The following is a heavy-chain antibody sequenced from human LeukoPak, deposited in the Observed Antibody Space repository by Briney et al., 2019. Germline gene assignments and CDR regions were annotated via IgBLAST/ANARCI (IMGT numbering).Heavy chain of an antibody. Sequence: PGGSLRLSCAASGFTFNTYAMSWVRQAPGKGLEWVSAISGSGGSTYYADSVKGRFTISRDNSKNTLYLQMNSLRAEDTAVYYCAKDSEQQLVRAMDYWGQGTLVTVSS. V-gene: IGHV3-23*01. CDR1: GFTFNTYA. D-gene: IGHD6-13*01. J-gene: IGHJ4*02. CDR3: AKDSEQQLVRAMDY. CDR2: ISGSGGST.